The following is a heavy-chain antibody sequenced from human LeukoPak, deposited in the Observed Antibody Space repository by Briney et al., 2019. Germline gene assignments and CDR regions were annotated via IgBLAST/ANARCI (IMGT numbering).Heavy chain of an antibody. CDR1: GFTFSSYG. CDR3: AKSRYSSSWYIDY. V-gene: IGHV3-30*18. J-gene: IGHJ4*02. CDR2: ISFDGSNK. Sequence: GRSLRLSCAASGFTFSSYGVHWVRQAPGKGLEWVAVISFDGSNKYYADSVKGRFTISRDNSKNTLYLQMNSLRAEDTAVYYCAKSRYSSSWYIDYWGQGTLVTVSS. D-gene: IGHD6-13*01.